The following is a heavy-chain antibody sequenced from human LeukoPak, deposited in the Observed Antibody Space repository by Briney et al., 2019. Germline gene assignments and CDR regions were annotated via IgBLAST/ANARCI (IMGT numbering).Heavy chain of an antibody. CDR3: AKDIGGSYPFYFDY. D-gene: IGHD1-26*01. J-gene: IGHJ4*02. V-gene: IGHV3-43*02. CDR1: GFTFDDYA. Sequence: GGSLRLSCAASGFTFDDYAMHWVRQAPGKGLEWVSLISGDGVGTYYADSVKGRFTISRDNSKNSLYLQMNSLRTEDTALYYCAKDIGGSYPFYFDYWGQGTLVTVSS. CDR2: ISGDGVGT.